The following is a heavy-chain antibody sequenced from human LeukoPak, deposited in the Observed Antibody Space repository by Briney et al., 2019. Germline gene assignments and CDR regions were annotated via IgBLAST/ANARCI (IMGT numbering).Heavy chain of an antibody. CDR2: IYPGDSDT. Sequence: GESLKISCKGSGYSFTSYWIGWVRQMPGKGLEWMGIIYPGDSDTRYSPSFQGQVTISADKSISTAYLQWSSLKASDTAMYYCARDEWNLVVPAATDYYYYYYMDVWGKGTTVTVSS. CDR3: ARDEWNLVVPAATDYYYYYYMDV. D-gene: IGHD2-2*01. J-gene: IGHJ6*03. V-gene: IGHV5-51*01. CDR1: GYSFTSYW.